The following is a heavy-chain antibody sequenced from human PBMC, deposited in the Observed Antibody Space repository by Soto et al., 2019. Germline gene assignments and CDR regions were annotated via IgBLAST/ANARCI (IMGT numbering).Heavy chain of an antibody. CDR2: IKTKGDGETR. CDR1: GFRFSSAW. V-gene: IGHV3-15*01. CDR3: VEGWNDF. J-gene: IGHJ4*02. D-gene: IGHD1-1*01. Sequence: EVQMVQSGGDLVKPGGSLSLSCVTSGFRFSSAWMNWVRQAPGKGLKWVARIKTKGDGETRDYAAPVKGRFTISRDDSKKTVYLQMNSLRAEDTAVYYCVEGWNDFWGQGNLVTVSS.